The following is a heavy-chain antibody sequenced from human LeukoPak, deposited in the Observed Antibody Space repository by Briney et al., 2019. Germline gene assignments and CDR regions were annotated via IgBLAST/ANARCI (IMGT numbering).Heavy chain of an antibody. CDR3: ARGTHYSFDI. D-gene: IGHD1-1*01. V-gene: IGHV3-23*01. Sequence: GGSLRLTCAASGFTFSSYAMSWVRQAPGKGLERVSAISGSGASTYYADSVEGRFTISRDNSKNTLYLQMNSLRAEDTAVYYCARGTHYSFDIWGQGTTVTVSS. CDR2: ISGSGAST. CDR1: GFTFSSYA. J-gene: IGHJ3*02.